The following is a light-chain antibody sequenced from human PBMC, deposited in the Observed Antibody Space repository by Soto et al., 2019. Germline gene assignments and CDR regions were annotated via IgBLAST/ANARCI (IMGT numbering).Light chain of an antibody. CDR2: LGS. CDR1: QSLLHSNGYKY. V-gene: IGKV2-28*01. J-gene: IGKJ1*01. Sequence: DIVMTQSPLSLPVTPGEPASISCRSSQSLLHSNGYKYLDWYLQKPGQSPQLLIYLGSNRASGVPDRFSGRGSGTDCTLKISRVEAEDVGIYYCMQALQTPRTFGQGTKVEIK. CDR3: MQALQTPRT.